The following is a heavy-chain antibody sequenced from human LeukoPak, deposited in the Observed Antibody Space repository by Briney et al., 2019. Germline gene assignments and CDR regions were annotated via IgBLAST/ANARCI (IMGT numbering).Heavy chain of an antibody. CDR2: IYSGGST. Sequence: GGSLRLSCAASGFTVSSNYTSWVRQAPGKGLEWVSVIYSGGSTYYADSVKGRFTISRDNSKNTLYLQMNSLRAEDTAVYYCAGNYYDSSGYQDYWGQGTLVTVSS. CDR1: GFTVSSNY. CDR3: AGNYYDSSGYQDY. J-gene: IGHJ4*02. V-gene: IGHV3-53*01. D-gene: IGHD3-22*01.